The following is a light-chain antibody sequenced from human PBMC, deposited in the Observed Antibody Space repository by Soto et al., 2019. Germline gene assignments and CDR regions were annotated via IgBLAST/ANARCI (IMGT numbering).Light chain of an antibody. CDR2: KAS. Sequence: DLPMTQSPSTLSASVGDRVTITCRASQSISSWLAWYQQKPGKAPKLLIYKASSLESGVPSRFSGSGSGTEFTLTISSLQPDDFATYYCQQYNSYLWTFGQGTKVEIK. J-gene: IGKJ1*01. V-gene: IGKV1-5*03. CDR3: QQYNSYLWT. CDR1: QSISSW.